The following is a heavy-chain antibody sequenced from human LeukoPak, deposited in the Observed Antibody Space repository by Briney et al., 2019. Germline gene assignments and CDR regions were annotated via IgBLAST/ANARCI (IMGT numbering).Heavy chain of an antibody. CDR3: AKEFVPAAILSYYYMDV. CDR2: ISGSGGST. Sequence: SGGSLRLSCAASGFTFSSYAMSWVRQAPGKGLEWVWDISGSGGSTNYADSVRSAGTISRDNSKNSMYLQMNSMRAEDTAVYYCAKEFVPAAILSYYYMDVWGKGTTVTVSS. D-gene: IGHD2-2*01. V-gene: IGHV3-23*01. J-gene: IGHJ6*03. CDR1: GFTFSSYA.